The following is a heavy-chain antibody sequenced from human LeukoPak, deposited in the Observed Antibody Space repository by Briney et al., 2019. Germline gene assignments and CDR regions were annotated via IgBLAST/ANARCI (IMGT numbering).Heavy chain of an antibody. CDR2: IGAYNGNT. CDR1: GYTFNSYG. CDR3: ARDANYGDYEGNWYDP. D-gene: IGHD4-17*01. J-gene: IGHJ5*02. V-gene: IGHV1-18*01. Sequence: ASVKVSCKASGYTFNSYGISWVRQAPGQGLEWMGWIGAYNGNTNYAQKLQGRVTMITDTSTSTAYMELRSLRSDDTAVYYCARDANYGDYEGNWYDPWGQGTLVTVSS.